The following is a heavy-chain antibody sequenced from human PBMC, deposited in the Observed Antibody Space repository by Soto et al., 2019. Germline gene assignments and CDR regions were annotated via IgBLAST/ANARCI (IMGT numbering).Heavy chain of an antibody. CDR2: IYTSGNT. CDR3: ARLPPGIAVGFDY. J-gene: IGHJ4*02. V-gene: IGHV4-4*07. Sequence: PSETLSLTCTVSGGSIIKYSWSWIRQPAGKGLEWIGRIYTSGNTNYNPSLKGRVTMSVDMSKNQFSLKLSSVTAADTAVYYCARLPPGIAVGFDYWGQGTLVTVSS. D-gene: IGHD6-19*01. CDR1: GGSIIKYS.